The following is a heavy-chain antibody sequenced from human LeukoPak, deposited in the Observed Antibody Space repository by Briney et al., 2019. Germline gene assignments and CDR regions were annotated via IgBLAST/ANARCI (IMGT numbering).Heavy chain of an antibody. Sequence: GGSLRLSCAASGFTFSSYAMSWVRQAPGKGLEWVSGISGSGGSTYHGDSVKGRFTISRDNSKNTLYLQMNSLRAEDTAVYYCAKVKTAAARTDFDYWGQGTLVTVSS. CDR1: GFTFSSYA. CDR2: ISGSGGST. CDR3: AKVKTAAARTDFDY. V-gene: IGHV3-23*01. J-gene: IGHJ4*02. D-gene: IGHD6-13*01.